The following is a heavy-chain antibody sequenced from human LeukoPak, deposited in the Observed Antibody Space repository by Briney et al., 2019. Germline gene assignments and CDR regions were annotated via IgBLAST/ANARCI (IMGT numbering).Heavy chain of an antibody. CDR1: GFTFSSYS. V-gene: IGHV3-30*04. CDR2: IRQDGSDQ. D-gene: IGHD2-8*01. Sequence: GGSLRLSCAASGFTFSSYSMHWVRQAPGKGLEWVGGIRQDGSDQYYADSVKGQFTISRDNAKNSLYLQMNSLRAEDTAVYYCARVFRNIVLMVYAIPVGAFDIWGQGTMVTVSS. J-gene: IGHJ3*02. CDR3: ARVFRNIVLMVYAIPVGAFDI.